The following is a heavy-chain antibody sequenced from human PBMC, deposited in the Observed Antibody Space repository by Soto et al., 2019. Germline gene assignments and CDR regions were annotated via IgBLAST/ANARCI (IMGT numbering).Heavy chain of an antibody. CDR1: GFTFSSYA. V-gene: IGHV3-23*01. CDR2: ISGSGGTA. D-gene: IGHD1-1*01. CDR3: AKGRGQNWNFDS. Sequence: EVQLLESGGGSVQPGGSLRLSCAASGFTFSSYAMHWVRRPPGKGLEWVSSISGSGGTAYYADSVKGRLSISRDSLVNTLYLQLNSLRAADTAVYYCAKGRGQNWNFDSWGQGTLVTVSP. J-gene: IGHJ5*01.